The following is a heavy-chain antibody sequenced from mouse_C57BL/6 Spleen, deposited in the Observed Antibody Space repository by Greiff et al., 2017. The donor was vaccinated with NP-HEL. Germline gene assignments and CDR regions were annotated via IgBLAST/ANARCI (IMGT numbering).Heavy chain of an antibody. CDR1: GYTFTSYW. V-gene: IGHV1-72*01. CDR2: IDPNSGGT. CDR3: ARNYYGSSLYWYFDV. D-gene: IGHD1-1*01. Sequence: VQLQQPGAELVKPGASVKLSCKASGYTFTSYWMHWVKQRPGRGLEWIGRIDPNSGGTKYNEKFKSKATLTVDKPSSTAYLQLSSLTSEDSAVYYCARNYYGSSLYWYFDVWGTGTTVTVSS. J-gene: IGHJ1*03.